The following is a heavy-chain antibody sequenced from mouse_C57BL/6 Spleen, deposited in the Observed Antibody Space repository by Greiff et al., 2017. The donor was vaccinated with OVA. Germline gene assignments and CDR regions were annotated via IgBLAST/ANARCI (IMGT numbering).Heavy chain of an antibody. D-gene: IGHD1-1*01. V-gene: IGHV1-19*01. CDR3: AILYYGSSYGNFDY. CDR2: INPYNGGT. Sequence: EVQLQQSGPVLVKPGASVKMSCKASGYTFTDYYMNWVKQSHGKSLEWIGVINPYNGGTSYNQKFKGKATLTVDKSSSTAYMELNSLTSEDSAVYYCAILYYGSSYGNFDYWGQGTTLTVSS. CDR1: GYTFTDYY. J-gene: IGHJ2*01.